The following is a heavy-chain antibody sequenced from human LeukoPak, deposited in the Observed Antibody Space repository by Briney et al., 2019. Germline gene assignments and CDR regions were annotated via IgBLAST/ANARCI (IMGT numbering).Heavy chain of an antibody. Sequence: SGGSLRLSCAASGFTFSNYNLYWVRQAPGKGLEWVSYISDGSSTIYYADSVRGRFTISRDNAKNSLYLQINSLRDEDTAVYYCARETVGLDHWGQGTLVTVSS. J-gene: IGHJ4*02. D-gene: IGHD4-23*01. CDR3: ARETVGLDH. CDR2: ISDGSSTI. V-gene: IGHV3-48*02. CDR1: GFTFSNYN.